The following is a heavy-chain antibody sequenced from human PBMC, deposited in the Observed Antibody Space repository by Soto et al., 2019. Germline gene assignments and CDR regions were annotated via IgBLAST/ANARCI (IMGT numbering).Heavy chain of an antibody. Sequence: EVQLVESGGGLVQPGGSLRLSCAASGFTFSSRWMTWVRQAPGKGLEWVANIKQDENGKDYVDSVKGRFTISRDNAKNSPYLQMNSLRAEDTAVYYCATHDGPAAAGLVLDFWGQGTLVTVSS. CDR3: ATHDGPAAAGLVLDF. CDR1: GFTFSSRW. D-gene: IGHD6-13*01. V-gene: IGHV3-7*02. CDR2: IKQDENGK. J-gene: IGHJ4*02.